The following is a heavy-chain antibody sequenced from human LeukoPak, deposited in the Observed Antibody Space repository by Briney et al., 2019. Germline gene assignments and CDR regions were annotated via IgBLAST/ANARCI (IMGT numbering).Heavy chain of an antibody. Sequence: GGSLRLSCAASGFTFSSYAMHWVRQAPGKGLEWVAVISYDGSNKYYADSVKGRFTISRDNSKNTLYLQMNSLRAEDTAVYYCARDPETETYDFWSGYYPPVDYWGQGTLVTVSS. D-gene: IGHD3-3*01. V-gene: IGHV3-30-3*01. J-gene: IGHJ4*02. CDR2: ISYDGSNK. CDR1: GFTFSSYA. CDR3: ARDPETETYDFWSGYYPPVDY.